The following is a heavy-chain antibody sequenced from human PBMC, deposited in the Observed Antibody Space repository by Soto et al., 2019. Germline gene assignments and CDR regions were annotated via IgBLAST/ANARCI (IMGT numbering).Heavy chain of an antibody. CDR2: IIPIFGTA. CDR3: ASQPGPTTGTTGEGFDP. V-gene: IGHV1-69*01. Sequence: VASMKVSCNASGGTFRSYAISLVRQATGQGLEWMRGIIPIFGTANYAQKLQGRVTITADESTSTAYMELSSLRSEDTAVYYCASQPGPTTGTTGEGFDPWGQGTLVTVS. J-gene: IGHJ5*02. D-gene: IGHD1-1*01. CDR1: GGTFRSYA.